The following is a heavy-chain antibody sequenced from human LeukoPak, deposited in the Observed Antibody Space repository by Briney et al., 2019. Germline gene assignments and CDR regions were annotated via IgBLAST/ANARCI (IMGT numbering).Heavy chain of an antibody. V-gene: IGHV3-33*01. CDR2: IWYDGSNK. Sequence: PVRSLRLPCAASGFPFSSYGMHWVRQAPGKGLEWVAVIWYDGSNKYYADSVKGRFTISRDNSKNSLYLQMNSLRAEDTAVYYCAREYPPRYYYYSSGYLDYWGQGTLVTVSS. CDR1: GFPFSSYG. D-gene: IGHD3-22*01. CDR3: AREYPPRYYYYSSGYLDY. J-gene: IGHJ4*02.